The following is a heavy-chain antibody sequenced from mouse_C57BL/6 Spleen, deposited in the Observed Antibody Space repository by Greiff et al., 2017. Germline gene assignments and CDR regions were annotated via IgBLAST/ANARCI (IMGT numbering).Heavy chain of an antibody. CDR2: IYPRSGNT. CDR3: ARRGDGHYAMDY. Sequence: QVQLQQSGAELARPGASVKLSCKASGYTFTSYGISWVKQRTGQGLEWIGEIYPRSGNTYYNEKFKGKATLTADKSSSTAYMELRSLTSEDPAVYFCARRGDGHYAMDYWGQGTSVTVSS. V-gene: IGHV1-81*01. J-gene: IGHJ4*01. CDR1: GYTFTSYG. D-gene: IGHD2-3*01.